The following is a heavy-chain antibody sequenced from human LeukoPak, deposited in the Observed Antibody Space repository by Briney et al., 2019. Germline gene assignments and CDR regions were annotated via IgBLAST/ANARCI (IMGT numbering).Heavy chain of an antibody. CDR1: GYSFSTYG. CDR3: ARAGTTSGSTPDY. CDR2: ISAYNANT. V-gene: IGHV1-18*01. D-gene: IGHD6-25*01. Sequence: ASVKVSCKASGYSFSTYGVTWVRQAPGQGLEWLAWISAYNANTNFAQKFQGRVTMTTDTSTSTAYMELRSLSTDDTAMYYCARAGTTSGSTPDYWGQGTLVTVSS. J-gene: IGHJ4*02.